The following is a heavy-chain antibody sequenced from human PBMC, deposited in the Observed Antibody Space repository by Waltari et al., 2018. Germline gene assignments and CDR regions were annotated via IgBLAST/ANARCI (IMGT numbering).Heavy chain of an antibody. CDR3: SNSLNY. J-gene: IGHJ4*02. CDR2: INQDGSEK. Sequence: CPASGFTFSDYWMDWVRQAPGKGLGWVANINQDGSEKHYVGSLKGRVTVSRDNAKNSLYLQINSLRAEDTAVYYCSNSLNYWGQGTLVTVSS. V-gene: IGHV3-7*01. CDR1: GFTFSDYW.